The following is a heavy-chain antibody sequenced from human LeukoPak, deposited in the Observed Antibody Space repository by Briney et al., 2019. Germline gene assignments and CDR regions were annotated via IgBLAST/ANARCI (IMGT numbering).Heavy chain of an antibody. D-gene: IGHD3-22*01. J-gene: IGHJ4*02. CDR2: IYSGGST. CDR1: GFTVSSNY. CDR3: ARVGSDNYFYFDY. Sequence: GGSLRPSCATSGFTVSSNYMSWVRQAPGKGLEWVSVIYSGGSTYYADSVKGRFTISRDNSKNTLFLQMNSLRAEDTAVYYCARVGSDNYFYFDYWGQGTLVTVSS. V-gene: IGHV3-53*01.